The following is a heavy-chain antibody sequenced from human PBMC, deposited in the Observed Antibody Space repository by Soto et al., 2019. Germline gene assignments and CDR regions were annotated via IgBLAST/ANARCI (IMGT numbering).Heavy chain of an antibody. V-gene: IGHV4-59*01. D-gene: IGHD2-15*01. CDR1: GGPISGSY. CDR2: VYYTGIT. CDR3: ASTVARPAANIDY. J-gene: IGHJ4*02. Sequence: SETLSLTCSVSGGPISGSYCSWIRQSPWKGLESLGYVYYTGITNYSPSLRSRVSISLDTSKNEFSLRLSSVTAADTAVYFCASTVARPAANIDYWRQGT.